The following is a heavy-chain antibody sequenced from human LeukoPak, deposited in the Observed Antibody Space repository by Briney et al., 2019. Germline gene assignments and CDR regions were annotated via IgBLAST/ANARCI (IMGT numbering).Heavy chain of an antibody. D-gene: IGHD3-9*01. J-gene: IGHJ4*02. Sequence: GGSLRLSCAASGFMLSSYGIHWVRLAPGKGLEWVAFLRDDGSKIYYADSVKGRFTISRDKPKNTLYLQMNSLRTEDTAIYYCAKTLFRLFDDWGQGTLVTVSS. CDR3: AKTLFRLFDD. CDR2: LRDDGSKI. CDR1: GFMLSSYG. V-gene: IGHV3-30*02.